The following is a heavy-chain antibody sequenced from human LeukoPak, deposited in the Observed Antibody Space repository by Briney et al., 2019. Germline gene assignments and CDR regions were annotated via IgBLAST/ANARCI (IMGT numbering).Heavy chain of an antibody. CDR1: GGTFSSYA. D-gene: IGHD3-16*01. Sequence: ASVKVSCKASGGTFSSYAISWVRQAPGQGLEWMGRIIPILGIANYAQKFQGRVTITADKSTSTAYMELSSLRSEDTAVYYCARGGSHDYIDYWGQGTLVTVSS. CDR2: IIPILGIA. CDR3: ARGGSHDYIDY. V-gene: IGHV1-69*04. J-gene: IGHJ4*02.